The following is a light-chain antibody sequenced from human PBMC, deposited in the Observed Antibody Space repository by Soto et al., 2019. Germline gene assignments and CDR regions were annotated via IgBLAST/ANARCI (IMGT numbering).Light chain of an antibody. V-gene: IGLV1-44*01. CDR1: SSNIGSKT. Sequence: QSVLTQPPSASATPGQRVTISCSGSSSNIGSKTVNWYQQLPGTAPKLLIYSNNQRPSGVPDRLSGSKSGTSATLGITGLQTGDEADYYCGTWDSSLSVHGFGTGTKVTVL. CDR3: GTWDSSLSVHG. CDR2: SNN. J-gene: IGLJ1*01.